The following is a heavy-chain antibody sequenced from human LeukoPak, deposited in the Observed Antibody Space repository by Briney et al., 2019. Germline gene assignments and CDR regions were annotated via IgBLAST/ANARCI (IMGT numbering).Heavy chain of an antibody. CDR3: ARDIVGATGDAFDI. CDR2: IKQDGSKK. J-gene: IGHJ3*02. CDR1: GFTFSSYW. V-gene: IGHV3-7*01. D-gene: IGHD1-26*01. Sequence: GGSLRLSCAASGFTFSSYWMTWVRQAPGKGLEWVANIKQDGSKKSYLDSVKGRFTISRDNAKNSLYLQMNSLRAEDTAVYYCARDIVGATGDAFDIWGQGTMVTVSS.